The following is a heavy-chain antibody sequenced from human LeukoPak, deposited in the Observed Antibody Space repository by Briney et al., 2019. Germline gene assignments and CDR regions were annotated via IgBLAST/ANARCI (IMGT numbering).Heavy chain of an antibody. CDR1: GGSISSYY. Sequence: PSETLSLTCTVSGGSISSYYWSWIRQPAGKGLEWIGYIYYSGSTNYNPSLKSRVTISVDTSKNQFSLKLSSVTAADTAMYYCASLYNWNYASPYYMDVWGKGTTVTVSS. CDR2: IYYSGST. D-gene: IGHD1-7*01. J-gene: IGHJ6*03. V-gene: IGHV4-59*01. CDR3: ASLYNWNYASPYYMDV.